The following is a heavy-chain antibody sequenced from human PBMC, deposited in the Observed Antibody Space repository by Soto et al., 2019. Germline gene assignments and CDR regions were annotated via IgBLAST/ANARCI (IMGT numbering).Heavy chain of an antibody. V-gene: IGHV1-2*02. CDR3: ARPPGYISDWYYFDL. CDR2: ISPKSGGT. J-gene: IGHJ4*02. Sequence: QVQLVQSGAEVKKPGASVKISCEASGYTFINYYMHWVRQAPGQGFEWMGRISPKSGGTTYAQKFQGRVSMTWDTSLTTAYMELCSLMSEDTAVYFCARPPGYISDWYYFDLWGQGTQVTVSS. CDR1: GYTFINYY. D-gene: IGHD3-9*01.